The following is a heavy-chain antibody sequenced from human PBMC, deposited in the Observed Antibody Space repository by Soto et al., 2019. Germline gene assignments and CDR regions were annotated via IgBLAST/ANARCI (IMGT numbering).Heavy chain of an antibody. CDR2: ISGSGDNT. Sequence: GGSLRLSCAASGFSFSTYPMVWVRQAPGKGLEAVSSISGSGDNTYYTDSVKGRFTISRDNSKNTVDLQMNSLRPEDTAVYYCAKILSTVDTYYYGMDAWGQGTTVTVSS. CDR1: GFSFSTYP. J-gene: IGHJ6*02. V-gene: IGHV3-23*01. D-gene: IGHD2-15*01. CDR3: AKILSTVDTYYYGMDA.